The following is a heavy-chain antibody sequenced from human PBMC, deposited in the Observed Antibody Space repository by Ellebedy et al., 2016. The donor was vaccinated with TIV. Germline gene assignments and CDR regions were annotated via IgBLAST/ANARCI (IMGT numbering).Heavy chain of an antibody. CDR2: VHRGGEI. V-gene: IGHV3-66*01. CDR3: GRARRDGSNSYLDS. CDR1: GFTVRSNS. J-gene: IGHJ4*02. D-gene: IGHD5-24*01. Sequence: GESLKISCVASGFTVRSNSVTWVRQVPGKGLEWVSVVHRGGEIDFAESVKGRFIISRDNLRNAVDLEMNSLRAEDTAVYYCGRARRDGSNSYLDSWGQGTLVIVSS.